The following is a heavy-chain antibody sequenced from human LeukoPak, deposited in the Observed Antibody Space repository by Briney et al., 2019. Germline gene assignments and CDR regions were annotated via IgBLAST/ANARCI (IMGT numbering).Heavy chain of an antibody. V-gene: IGHV3-30*04. J-gene: IGHJ4*02. Sequence: GRSLRLSCAASGFTFSSYAMHWVRQAPGKGLEWVAVISYDGSNKYYADSVKGRFTISRDNSKNTLYLQMNSLRAEDTAVYYCARRAGDYSHPYDYWGQGTLVTVSS. CDR3: ARRAGDYSHPYDY. CDR1: GFTFSSYA. CDR2: ISYDGSNK. D-gene: IGHD3-22*01.